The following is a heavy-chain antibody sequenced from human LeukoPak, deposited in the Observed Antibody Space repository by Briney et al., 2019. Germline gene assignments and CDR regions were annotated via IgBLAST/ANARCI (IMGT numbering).Heavy chain of an antibody. D-gene: IGHD5-24*01. CDR1: GFTFSTYS. CDR3: SRDGEHGYNDIDY. V-gene: IGHV3-30-3*01. CDR2: ISQDGSNK. Sequence: GGSLRLSCAASGFTFSTYSMHLVRQAPDKGLESVAVISQDGSNKYYAGSVKGRFTISRDNSENTLYLQMNSLRAEDTAVYYCSRDGEHGYNDIDYWGQGTLVTVSS. J-gene: IGHJ4*02.